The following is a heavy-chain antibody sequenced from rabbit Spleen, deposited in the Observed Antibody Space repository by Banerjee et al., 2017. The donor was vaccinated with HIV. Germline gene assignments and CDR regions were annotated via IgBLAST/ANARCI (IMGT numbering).Heavy chain of an antibody. CDR2: IYAGSSGST. V-gene: IGHV1S40*01. Sequence: QSVEESGGDLVKPGGTLTLTCTASGFDFSNYYMNWVRQAPGKGLEWIACIYAGSSGSTYYASWAKGRFTISKPSSTTVTLQLNSLTAADTATYFCARGLYVDNTRMNLWGPGTLVTVS. D-gene: IGHD2-1*01. CDR3: ARGLYVDNTRMNL. J-gene: IGHJ4*01. CDR1: GFDFSNYY.